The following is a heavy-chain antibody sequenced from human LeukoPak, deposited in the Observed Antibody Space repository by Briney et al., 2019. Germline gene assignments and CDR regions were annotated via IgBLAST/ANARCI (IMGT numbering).Heavy chain of an antibody. D-gene: IGHD6-13*01. Sequence: GGSLRLSCAASVFTFRDYYMSWIRQAPGKGLEWISYISTNGGAKYYADSVKGRFTISRDNTENSLFLQMDSLRAEDTAVYYCARFRFASSWPYGVDVWGQGTTVTVSS. CDR3: ARFRFASSWPYGVDV. CDR1: VFTFRDYY. V-gene: IGHV3-11*01. CDR2: ISTNGGAK. J-gene: IGHJ6*02.